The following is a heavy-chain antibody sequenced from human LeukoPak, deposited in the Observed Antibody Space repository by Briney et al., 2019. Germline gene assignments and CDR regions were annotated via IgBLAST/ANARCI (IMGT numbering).Heavy chain of an antibody. CDR1: SGSMSNYY. Sequence: PSETLSLTCAVSSGSMSNYYWSWIRQAAGKGLEWIGRIYSSGTTNYNPSLNPSLRSRVTMSIDMSKNQFSLTLTSVTAADTAVYYCARGPYCGNNCYWGFDFWGQGTMVTVSS. CDR2: IYSSGTT. J-gene: IGHJ3*01. V-gene: IGHV4-4*07. D-gene: IGHD2-21*01. CDR3: ARGPYCGNNCYWGFDF.